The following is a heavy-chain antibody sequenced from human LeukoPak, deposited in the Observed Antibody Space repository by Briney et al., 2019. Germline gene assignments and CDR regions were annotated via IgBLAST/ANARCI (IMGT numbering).Heavy chain of an antibody. J-gene: IGHJ6*03. CDR1: GGSVSSSDSY. CDR2: IDSSGSP. D-gene: IGHD4-17*01. CDR3: ARLIDYGGYYFYYYMDV. V-gene: IGHV4-39*02. Sequence: SETLSLTCTVSGGSVSSSDSYWGWIRQPPGKGLEWIGNIDSSGSPNYTPVLKSRVTISVDTSKSHFSLQLSSVTAADTAVYYCARLIDYGGYYFYYYMDVWGKGTTVTVSS.